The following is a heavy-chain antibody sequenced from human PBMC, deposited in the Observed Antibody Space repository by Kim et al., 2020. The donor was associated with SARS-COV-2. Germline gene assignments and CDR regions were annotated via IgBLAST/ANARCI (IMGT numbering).Heavy chain of an antibody. Sequence: YPDAVKGRFASSRDNSKDTLYLQMNCLRAEDTAVYYCASSIITPDYFDYWGQGTLVTVSS. J-gene: IGHJ4*02. D-gene: IGHD3-22*01. CDR3: ASSIITPDYFDY. V-gene: IGHV3-33*01.